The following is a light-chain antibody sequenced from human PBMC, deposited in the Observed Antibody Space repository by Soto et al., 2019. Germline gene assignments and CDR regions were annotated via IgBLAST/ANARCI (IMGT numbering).Light chain of an antibody. V-gene: IGKV3-11*01. CDR1: QSVNIY. J-gene: IGKJ4*01. Sequence: EIVLTQSPATLSLSPGERATLSCRASQSVNIYLAWYQQKPGQAPRLLIYDTSNRAPGIPARLSGSGSGTDFTLTISGLEPEDFAVYYCQQRKTWPLTFGGGAKVEIK. CDR2: DTS. CDR3: QQRKTWPLT.